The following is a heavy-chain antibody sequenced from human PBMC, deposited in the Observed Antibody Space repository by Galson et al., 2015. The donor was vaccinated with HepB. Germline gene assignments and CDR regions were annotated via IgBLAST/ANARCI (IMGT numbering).Heavy chain of an antibody. CDR3: ARSRQSSGWYGFDY. J-gene: IGHJ4*02. CDR1: GFSLSTSGVR. D-gene: IGHD6-19*01. Sequence: PALVKPTQTLTLTCTFSGFSLSTSGVRVSWIRQPPGKALEWLARIDWDDDEFYSTSLRTRLTISKDTSKNQVVLTMTNLDPVDTATYYCARSRQSSGWYGFDYWGQGTLVTVSS. V-gene: IGHV2-70*04. CDR2: IDWDDDE.